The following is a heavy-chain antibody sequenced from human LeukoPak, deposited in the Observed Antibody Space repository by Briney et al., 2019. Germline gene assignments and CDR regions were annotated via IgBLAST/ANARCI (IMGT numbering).Heavy chain of an antibody. CDR1: GGSSSGYY. D-gene: IGHD2-15*01. CDR3: ARDSHTPYCSGGSCYSPRYYYGMDV. J-gene: IGHJ6*02. CDR2: TNHSGTT. Sequence: SQTLSLTCAVDGGSSSGYYWSWIRQPPGKWLGWIGETNHSGTTNYNPSLKSRVTISVDTSKNQFSLKLSSVTAADTAVYYCARDSHTPYCSGGSCYSPRYYYGMDVWGQGTTVTVSS. V-gene: IGHV4-34*01.